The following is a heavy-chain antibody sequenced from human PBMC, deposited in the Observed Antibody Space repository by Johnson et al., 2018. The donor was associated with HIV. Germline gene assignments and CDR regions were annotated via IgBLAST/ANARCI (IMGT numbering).Heavy chain of an antibody. CDR3: ARESRDGPNLHAFDI. D-gene: IGHD5-24*01. CDR1: GFIFRSYD. J-gene: IGHJ3*02. Sequence: VQLVESGGGVVQPGRSLRLSCAASGFIFRSYDMHWVRQTAGKGLEWVSAIGKVSDTYYSDSVKGRFSMSRENVKNSLYLQMNNLRAGDTAVYFCARESRDGPNLHAFDIWGRGTRVTVSS. CDR2: IGKVSDT. V-gene: IGHV3-13*01.